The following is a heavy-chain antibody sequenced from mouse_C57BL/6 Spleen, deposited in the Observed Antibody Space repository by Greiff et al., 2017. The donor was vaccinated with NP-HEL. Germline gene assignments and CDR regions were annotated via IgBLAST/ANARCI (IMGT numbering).Heavy chain of an antibody. V-gene: IGHV5-17*01. D-gene: IGHD1-1*01. CDR3: ARCSSSGWYFDV. Sequence: EVQLQQSGGGLVKPGGSLKLSCAASGFTFSDYGMHWVRQAPEKGLEWVAYISSGSSTIYYADTVKGRFTISRDNAKNTLFLQMTSLRSEDTAMYYCARCSSSGWYFDVWGTGTTVTVSS. CDR2: ISSGSSTI. J-gene: IGHJ1*03. CDR1: GFTFSDYG.